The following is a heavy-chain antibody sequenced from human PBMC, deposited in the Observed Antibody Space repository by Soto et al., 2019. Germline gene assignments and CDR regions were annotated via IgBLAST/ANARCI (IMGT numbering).Heavy chain of an antibody. V-gene: IGHV3-21*01. Sequence: EVQLVESGGGLVKPGGSLRLSCAASGFTFSSYNMNWVRQAPGKGLECVSFISSSSSYMYYADSVKGRFTISRDNAKNSLYLQMDSLRTEDTAVYYCARDLRSPYYDILTGYYPTPDAWGQGTPVTVSS. CDR3: ARDLRSPYYDILTGYYPTPDA. CDR2: ISSSSSYM. D-gene: IGHD3-9*01. J-gene: IGHJ6*02. CDR1: GFTFSSYN.